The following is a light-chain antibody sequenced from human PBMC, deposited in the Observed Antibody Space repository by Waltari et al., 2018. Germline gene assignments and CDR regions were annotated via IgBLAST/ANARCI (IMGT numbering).Light chain of an antibody. J-gene: IGLJ1*01. Sequence: SYVLTQPPSVSVAPGQTARISCDGNNIGSKNVHWYQQKSGQAPVLVVYDDGDRPSGIPERFSGSNSGNTATLTISRVDAGDEADDYCQVWDSGSDHYVFGTVTKVTVL. CDR1: NIGSKN. CDR3: QVWDSGSDHYV. V-gene: IGLV3-21*02. CDR2: DDG.